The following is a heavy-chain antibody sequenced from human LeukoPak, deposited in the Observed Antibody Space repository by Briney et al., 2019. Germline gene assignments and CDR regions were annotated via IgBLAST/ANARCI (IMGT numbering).Heavy chain of an antibody. D-gene: IGHD3-16*01. CDR3: ARGHMITFGGVSPGFDY. Sequence: PSQTLSLTCTVSGGSISSGSYYWSWIRQPAGKGLEWIGRIYTSGSTNYNPSLKGRVTISVGTSKNQFSLKLSSVTAADTAVYYCARGHMITFGGVSPGFDYWGQGTLVTVSS. CDR2: IYTSGST. V-gene: IGHV4-61*02. CDR1: GGSISSGSYY. J-gene: IGHJ4*02.